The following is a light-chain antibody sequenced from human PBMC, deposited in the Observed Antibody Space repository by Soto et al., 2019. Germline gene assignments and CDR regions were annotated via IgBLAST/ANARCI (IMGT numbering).Light chain of an antibody. J-gene: IGKJ5*01. CDR3: QQYGSSPYT. CDR1: QGIISN. V-gene: IGKV3-20*01. Sequence: VMTQSPVTLSGSPGERVTLSCRASQGIISNLAWYQQKRGQAPRVLIYGASSRATGIPDRFTGSGSGTDFTLTISDLEPEDFAVYYCQQYGSSPYTFGQGTRLEIK. CDR2: GAS.